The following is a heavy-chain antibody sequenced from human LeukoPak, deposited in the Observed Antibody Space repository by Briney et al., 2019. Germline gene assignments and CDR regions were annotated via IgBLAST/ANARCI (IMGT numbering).Heavy chain of an antibody. Sequence: GGSLRLSCAASEFTVSSNFISWIRQAPGKGLEWVSVIYSGGNTFYADSVKGRFTISRDNSKNTLYLQMNSLRAEDTAIYYCAKRSPYGDHDYWGQGTLVTVSS. CDR1: EFTVSSNF. V-gene: IGHV3-53*01. J-gene: IGHJ4*02. D-gene: IGHD4-17*01. CDR3: AKRSPYGDHDY. CDR2: IYSGGNT.